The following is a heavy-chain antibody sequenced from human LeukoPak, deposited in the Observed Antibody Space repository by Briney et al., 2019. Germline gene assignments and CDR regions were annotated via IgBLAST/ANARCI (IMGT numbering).Heavy chain of an antibody. D-gene: IGHD2-15*01. CDR3: VSSDVVVVAATSSYFGY. CDR1: GGSFSGYY. Sequence: SETLSLTCAVYGGSFSGYYWSWIRQPPGKGLEWIGEINHSGSTNYNPSLKSRVTISVDTSKNQFSLKLSSVTAADTAVYYCVSSDVVVVAATSSYFGYWGQGTLVTVSS. J-gene: IGHJ4*02. V-gene: IGHV4-34*01. CDR2: INHSGST.